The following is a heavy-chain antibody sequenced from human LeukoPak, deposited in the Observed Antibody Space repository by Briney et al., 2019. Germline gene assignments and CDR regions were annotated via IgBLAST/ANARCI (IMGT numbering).Heavy chain of an antibody. CDR3: ARVGYYYDSSGYYYVGDAFDI. V-gene: IGHV1-8*01. CDR2: MNPNSGNT. Sequence: ASVKVSCKASGYTFTSYDINWVRQATGQGLEWMGWMNPNSGNTGYAQKFQGRVTMTRNTSISTAYMELSSLRSEDTAVYYCARVGYYYDSSGYYYVGDAFDIWGQGTMVTVSS. D-gene: IGHD3-22*01. J-gene: IGHJ3*02. CDR1: GYTFTSYD.